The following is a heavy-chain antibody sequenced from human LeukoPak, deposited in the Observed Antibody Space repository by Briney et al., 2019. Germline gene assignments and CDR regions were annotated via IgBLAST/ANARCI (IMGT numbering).Heavy chain of an antibody. V-gene: IGHV3-64D*06. Sequence: GGSLRLSCSASGFTFSSYAMHWVRQAPGKGLEYVSAISSNGGSTYYADSVKGRFTISRDSSKNTLYLQMSSLRAEDTAVYYCVKPYCSSTSCLYFDYWGQGTLVTVSS. D-gene: IGHD2-2*01. J-gene: IGHJ4*02. CDR1: GFTFSSYA. CDR2: ISSNGGST. CDR3: VKPYCSSTSCLYFDY.